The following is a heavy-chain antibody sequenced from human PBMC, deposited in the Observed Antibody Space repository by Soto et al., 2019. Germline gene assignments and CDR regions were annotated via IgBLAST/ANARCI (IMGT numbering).Heavy chain of an antibody. Sequence: QVQLQESGPGLVKPSETLSLTCTVSGGSIRSYCWTWIRQPPGEGLEWIGCICNSGSTNYNPSLKSRVTISVDTQKNQFSLQLSSDCAGGGSIVVATRRLMDVWGKGTTVTVSS. D-gene: IGHD3-22*01. CDR1: GGSIRSYC. V-gene: IGHV4-59*03. CDR3: TRRLMDV. J-gene: IGHJ6*03. CDR2: ICNSGST.